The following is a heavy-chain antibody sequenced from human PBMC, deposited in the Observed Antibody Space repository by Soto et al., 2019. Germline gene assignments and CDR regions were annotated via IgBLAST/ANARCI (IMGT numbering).Heavy chain of an antibody. Sequence: QITLKESGPTLVKPTQTLTLTCTFSGFSLSSTRMAVGWIRQPRGKALEWLALIYWDDDKPYSPFLKSRLTTTKDTSKNQVVLTTSHMPPVDTARYYCAHIVVAGLGYYFDYWGQGTLVTVSS. CDR2: IYWDDDK. CDR3: AHIVVAGLGYYFDY. D-gene: IGHD6-19*01. J-gene: IGHJ4*02. V-gene: IGHV2-5*02. CDR1: GFSLSSTRMA.